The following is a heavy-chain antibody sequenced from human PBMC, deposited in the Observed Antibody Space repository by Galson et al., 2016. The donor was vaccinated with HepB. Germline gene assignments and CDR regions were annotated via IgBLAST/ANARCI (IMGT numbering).Heavy chain of an antibody. CDR1: GFTLSNSA. V-gene: IGHV3-23*01. J-gene: IGHJ4*02. CDR2: MSDSGGST. D-gene: IGHD3-10*01. CDR3: ARKGGIYSPWGY. Sequence: SLRLSCAASGFTLSNSAMSWVRQAPGKGLEWVSAMSDSGGSTYYADSVKGRFTISRDNAKNSMYLQMNSLRAEDTAVYYCARKGGIYSPWGYWGQGTLVTVSS.